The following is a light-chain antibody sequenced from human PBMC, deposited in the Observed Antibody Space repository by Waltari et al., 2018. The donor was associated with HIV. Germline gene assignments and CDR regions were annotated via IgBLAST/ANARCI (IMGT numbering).Light chain of an antibody. Sequence: QSALTQPASVSGSPGQSITISCTGTSSDVGGYNLVSWYQQHPGKAPKLMLYEVSKRPSGGANRFSGSKSVNTAALTISGLQAEDEADYYCCAYAGSTTYVIFGGGTKLTVL. CDR1: SSDVGGYNL. CDR3: CAYAGSTTYVI. J-gene: IGLJ2*01. V-gene: IGLV2-23*02. CDR2: EVS.